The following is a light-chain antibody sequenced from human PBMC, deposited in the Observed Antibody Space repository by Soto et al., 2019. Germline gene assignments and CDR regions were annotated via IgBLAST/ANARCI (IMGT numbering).Light chain of an antibody. CDR2: GAS. J-gene: IGKJ4*02. CDR3: QQYGSSPPLT. CDR1: QSVSSSY. Sequence: EIVLTQSPGTLSLSPGERATLSCRASQSVSSSYLAWYQQKPGQAPRLLIYGASSRATGIPDRFSGSGSGTDFTLTISRLEPEDFAVYYCQQYGSSPPLTFGEGTNVEIK. V-gene: IGKV3-20*01.